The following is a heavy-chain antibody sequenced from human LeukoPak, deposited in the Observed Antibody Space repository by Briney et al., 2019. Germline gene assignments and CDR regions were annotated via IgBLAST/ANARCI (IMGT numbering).Heavy chain of an antibody. J-gene: IGHJ5*02. CDR3: ATDGAGFDT. V-gene: IGHV3-11*01. CDR2: INIGGTNT. CDR1: GFTFNDYY. Sequence: GGSLRLSCAASGFTFNDYYMSWIRQAPGKGLEWLSYINIGGTNTHYADSVKGRFTISRDNAKKPLYLGMNNLRAEDTAVYYCATDGAGFDTWGQGVLVTVSS.